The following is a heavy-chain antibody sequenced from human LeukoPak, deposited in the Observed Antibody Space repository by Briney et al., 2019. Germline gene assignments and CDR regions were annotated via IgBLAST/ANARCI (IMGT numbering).Heavy chain of an antibody. CDR3: ARSVPDYTRFDY. CDR1: GFTFSDYA. D-gene: IGHD4-11*01. V-gene: IGHV3-23*05. CDR2: FKTKYHQV. Sequence: PGGSLRLSCVASGFTFSDYAMNWVRQAPGKGLEWVSTFKTKYHQVYYAESVRGRFTISTDNSRNTVFLQTNSLRADDTALYYCARSVPDYTRFDYWGQGALVTVSS. J-gene: IGHJ4*02.